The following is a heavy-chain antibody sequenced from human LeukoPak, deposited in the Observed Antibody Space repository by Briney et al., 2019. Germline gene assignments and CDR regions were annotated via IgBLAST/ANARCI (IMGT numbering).Heavy chain of an antibody. D-gene: IGHD6-19*01. Sequence: GESLKISCKGSGYIFSTYWIAWVRQMPGKGLEWMGIIYPGDSDTTYSPSFQGQVTISVDKSINTAYLQWSSLKASDTAMYYRARREKRSSGWYADHWFDPWGQGTLVTVSS. CDR2: IYPGDSDT. CDR3: ARREKRSSGWYADHWFDP. J-gene: IGHJ5*02. V-gene: IGHV5-51*01. CDR1: GYIFSTYW.